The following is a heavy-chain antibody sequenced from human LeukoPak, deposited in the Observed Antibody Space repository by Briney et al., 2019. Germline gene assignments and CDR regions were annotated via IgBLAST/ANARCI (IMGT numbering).Heavy chain of an antibody. V-gene: IGHV5-51*01. CDR2: IYPADSDT. D-gene: IGHD3-10*01. Sequence: HGESLKISCKGSGYSFTSYWIGWVRQMPGKGLEWMGIIYPADSDTRYSPSFQGQVTISADKSISTAYLQWSSLKASDTAMYYCARHYYGSGSSGQNDYWGQGTLVTVSS. CDR1: GYSFTSYW. CDR3: ARHYYGSGSSGQNDY. J-gene: IGHJ4*02.